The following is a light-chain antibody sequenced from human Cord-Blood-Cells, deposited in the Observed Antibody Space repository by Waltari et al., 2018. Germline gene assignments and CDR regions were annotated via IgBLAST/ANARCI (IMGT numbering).Light chain of an antibody. Sequence: EIVLTQSPGNLSLSPGERDTLSCRASQSVSSSYLAWYQQKPGQAPRLLIYGASSRATGIPDRFSGSGSGTDFTLTISRLEPEDFAVYYCQQYGSSPPFTFGPGTKVDIK. CDR1: QSVSSSY. J-gene: IGKJ3*01. V-gene: IGKV3-20*01. CDR2: GAS. CDR3: QQYGSSPPFT.